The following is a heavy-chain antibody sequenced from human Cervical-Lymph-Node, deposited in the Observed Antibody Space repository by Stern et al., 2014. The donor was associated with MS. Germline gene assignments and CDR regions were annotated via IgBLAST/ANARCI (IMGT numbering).Heavy chain of an antibody. J-gene: IGHJ5*02. CDR1: GG. Sequence: DQLVESGADVKKPGSSVRVSCKASGGISWLRQAPGQGLEWMGGIIPFVGTANYAQKFQGRLTIIADTSTNTNYMELSSLRSDDTAVYYCARGAGDNWFDPWGQGTLVSVSS. CDR3: ARGAGDNWFDP. D-gene: IGHD3-10*01. CDR2: IIPFVGTA. V-gene: IGHV1-69*06.